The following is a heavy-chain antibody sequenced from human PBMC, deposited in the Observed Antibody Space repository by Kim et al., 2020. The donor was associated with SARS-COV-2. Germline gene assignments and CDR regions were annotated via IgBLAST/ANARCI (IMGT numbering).Heavy chain of an antibody. CDR3: ARAGAAAGRYYFDF. Sequence: GGSLRLSCAASGFTFSNYWMTWVRQAPGKGLEWVANIKQDGSETYCVDSVKGRFTISRDNTRNSLYLQMNSLRAEDTAVYYCARAGAAAGRYYFDFWGQGTLVTVSS. CDR2: IKQDGSET. D-gene: IGHD6-13*01. J-gene: IGHJ4*02. V-gene: IGHV3-7*03. CDR1: GFTFSNYW.